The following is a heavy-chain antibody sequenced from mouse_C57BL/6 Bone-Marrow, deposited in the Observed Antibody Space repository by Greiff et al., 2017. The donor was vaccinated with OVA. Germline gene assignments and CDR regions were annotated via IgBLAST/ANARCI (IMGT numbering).Heavy chain of an antibody. CDR1: GYTFTDHY. Sequence: VKLQQSGAEVVRPGASVKLSCKASGYTFTDHYINWVKQRPGQGLEWIARIYPGSGNTYYNEKFKGKATLTAEKSSNTAYMQLSSLTSEDSAVYFGGRDDGYFFEYWGQGTTLTVSS. CDR3: GRDDGYFFEY. CDR2: IYPGSGNT. V-gene: IGHV1-76*01. D-gene: IGHD2-3*01. J-gene: IGHJ2*01.